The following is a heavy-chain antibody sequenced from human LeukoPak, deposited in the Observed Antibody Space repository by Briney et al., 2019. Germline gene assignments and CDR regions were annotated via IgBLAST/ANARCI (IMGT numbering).Heavy chain of an antibody. D-gene: IGHD1-26*01. CDR2: IYTSGST. CDR3: ARVRGSSGSYEYYHYMDV. Sequence: MASETLSLTCTVPGGSISYFYWSWIRQPAGKGLEWIGRIYTSGSTNYNPSLESRVTMSVDTSKKQFSLKLSSVTAADTAVYYCARVRGSSGSYEYYHYMDVWGKGTTVTISS. J-gene: IGHJ6*03. V-gene: IGHV4-4*07. CDR1: GGSISYFY.